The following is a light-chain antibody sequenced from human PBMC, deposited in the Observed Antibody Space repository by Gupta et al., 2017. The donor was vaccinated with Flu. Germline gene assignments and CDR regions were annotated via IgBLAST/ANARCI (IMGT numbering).Light chain of an antibody. CDR1: SSDVGDYKY. CDR3: SSYKSSNTLQGI. J-gene: IGLJ2*01. CDR2: DVS. Sequence: QSALTQPASVSGSPGQSMTISCTGTSSDVGDYKYVAWYQQHPGKAPKLMIYDVSYRPSGVSNRFSGATSGNTAYLIISGLQAEDEADDYCSSYKSSNTLQGIFGGGTRLTVL. V-gene: IGLV2-14*03.